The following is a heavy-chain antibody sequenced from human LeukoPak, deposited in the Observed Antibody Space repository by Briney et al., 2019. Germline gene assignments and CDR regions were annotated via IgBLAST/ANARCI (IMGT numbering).Heavy chain of an antibody. J-gene: IGHJ4*02. V-gene: IGHV3-7*01. D-gene: IGHD5-24*01. CDR2: IKHDGSGK. CDR1: GFSFSDHW. Sequence: GGSLRLSCEASGFSFSDHWWGWVRQAPGKGLECVANIKHDGSGKEYVDSVKGRFSISRDNAKNSVYLEMSSLRAEDTAVYYCAKWRWRQSEYEDWGQGTLVTVSS. CDR3: AKWRWRQSEYED.